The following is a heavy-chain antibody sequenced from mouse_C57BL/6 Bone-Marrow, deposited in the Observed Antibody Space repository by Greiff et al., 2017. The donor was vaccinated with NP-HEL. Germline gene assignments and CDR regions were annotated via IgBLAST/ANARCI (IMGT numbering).Heavy chain of an antibody. V-gene: IGHV14-1*01. CDR3: TSNWDGAYFDY. CDR1: GFNIKDYY. CDR2: IDPEDGDT. Sequence: VQLQQSGAELVRPGASVKLSCTASGFNIKDYYMHWVKQRPEQGLEWIGRIDPEDGDTEYAPMFQGKATMTADTSSNTAYLQHSSLTSEDTAVYYCTSNWDGAYFDYWGQGTTLTVSS. J-gene: IGHJ2*01. D-gene: IGHD4-1*01.